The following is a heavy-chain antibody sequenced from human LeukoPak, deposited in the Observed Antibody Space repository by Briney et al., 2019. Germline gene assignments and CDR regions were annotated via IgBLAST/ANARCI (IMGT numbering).Heavy chain of an antibody. CDR2: INAGNGNT. Sequence: ASVTVSCKASGYTFTSYAMHWVRQAPGQRLEWMGWINAGNGNTKYSQEFQGGVTITRDTSASTAYMELSSLRSEDTAVYYCARDFLYYDSSGYNYFDYWGQGTLVTVSS. V-gene: IGHV1-3*01. D-gene: IGHD3-22*01. J-gene: IGHJ4*02. CDR1: GYTFTSYA. CDR3: ARDFLYYDSSGYNYFDY.